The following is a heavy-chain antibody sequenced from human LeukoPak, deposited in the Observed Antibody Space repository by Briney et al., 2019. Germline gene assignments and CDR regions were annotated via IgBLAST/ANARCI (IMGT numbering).Heavy chain of an antibody. CDR2: INPNSGGT. J-gene: IGHJ4*02. CDR3: ARNIGSYYYDSSFDY. CDR1: GYTFTGYY. Sequence: GASVKVSCKASGYTFTGYYMHWVRQAPGQGFEWMGRINPNSGGTNYAQKFQGRVTMTRDTSISTAYMELSRLRSDDTAVYYCARNIGSYYYDSSFDYWGQGTLVTVSS. V-gene: IGHV1-2*06. D-gene: IGHD3-22*01.